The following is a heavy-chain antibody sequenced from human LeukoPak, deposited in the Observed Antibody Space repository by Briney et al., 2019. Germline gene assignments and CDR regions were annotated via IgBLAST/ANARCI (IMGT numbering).Heavy chain of an antibody. CDR3: ARHLLLEWFNWFDP. Sequence: SETLSLTCTVSGGSLSSSSYYWGWIRQPPGKGLEWIGSIYYSGSTYYNPSLKSRVTISVDTSKNQFSLKLSSVTAADTAVYYCARHLLLEWFNWFDPWGQGTLVTVSS. CDR2: IYYSGST. CDR1: GGSLSSSSYY. V-gene: IGHV4-39*01. J-gene: IGHJ5*02. D-gene: IGHD3-3*01.